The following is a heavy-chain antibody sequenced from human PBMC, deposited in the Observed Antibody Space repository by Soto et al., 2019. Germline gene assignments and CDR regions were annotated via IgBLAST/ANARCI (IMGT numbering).Heavy chain of an antibody. CDR2: ISWNTGSR. CDR3: AKDLRYRSSRFDGLDV. CDR1: GFTFDDYA. Sequence: EEQVVESGGGLVQPGRSLRLSCAASGFTFDDYAMHWVRQAPGKGLEWVSGISWNTGSRGYADSVKGRFTVSRDNAKNSLYLEMNSLRAEDTALYYCAKDLRYRSSRFDGLDVWGQGTTVTVSS. V-gene: IGHV3-9*01. J-gene: IGHJ6*02. D-gene: IGHD6-6*01.